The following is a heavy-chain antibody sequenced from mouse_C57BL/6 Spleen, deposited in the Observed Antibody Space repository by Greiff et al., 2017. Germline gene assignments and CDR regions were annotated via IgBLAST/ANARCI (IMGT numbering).Heavy chain of an antibody. CDR1: GFSLTSYA. J-gene: IGHJ2*01. D-gene: IGHD2-3*01. CDR2: IWTGGGT. Sequence: QVQLKESGPGLVAPSQSLSITCTVSGFSLTSYAISWVRPPPGKGLEWLGVIWTGGGTHYNSALKSRLSISKDNSKSQVFLKMNSLQTDDTARYYCARNLDGYFDYWGQGTPLTVSS. V-gene: IGHV2-9-1*01. CDR3: ARNLDGYFDY.